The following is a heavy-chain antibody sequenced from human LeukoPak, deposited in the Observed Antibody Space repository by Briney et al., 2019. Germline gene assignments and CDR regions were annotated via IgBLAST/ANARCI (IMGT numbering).Heavy chain of an antibody. Sequence: GGSLRLSCAASGFTFSSYGMHWVRQAPGKGLEWVAFIRYDGSNKYYADSVKGRFTISRDNSKNTLYLQMNSLRAEDTAVYYCARAVVKGSSTIRYYYYYMDVWGKGTTVTISS. CDR1: GFTFSSYG. V-gene: IGHV3-30*02. CDR3: ARAVVKGSSTIRYYYYYMDV. J-gene: IGHJ6*03. CDR2: IRYDGSNK. D-gene: IGHD2-2*01.